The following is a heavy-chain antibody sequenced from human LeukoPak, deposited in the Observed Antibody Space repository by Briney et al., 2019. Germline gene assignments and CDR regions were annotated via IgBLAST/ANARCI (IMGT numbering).Heavy chain of an antibody. V-gene: IGHV4-34*01. CDR1: VEPFSVFY. D-gene: IGHD6-13*01. Sequence: PSETLSLTCAVYVEPFSVFYGSDTPHPTGEGGEWVGEINHSGSTNYNPSIKSRVTISVDTSKNQFSLMLSSVTAADTAVYYCARGSVYSSSWYCWGQGTLVTVSS. CDR3: ARGSVYSSSWYC. J-gene: IGHJ4*02. CDR2: INHSGST.